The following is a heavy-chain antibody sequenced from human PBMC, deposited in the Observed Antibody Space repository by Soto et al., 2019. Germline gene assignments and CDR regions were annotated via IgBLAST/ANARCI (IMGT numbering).Heavy chain of an antibody. Sequence: GGSLRLSCAPSGFTFSNYGMHWVRQTPGKGLEWVAVIWSDGSRTVYEDSVKGRFTISRDNSENTLFLQMNSLRAEDTGVYYCARDDDSQANAFDYWGQGTLVTVSS. D-gene: IGHD2-15*01. CDR2: IWSDGSRT. CDR1: GFTFSNYG. V-gene: IGHV3-33*01. J-gene: IGHJ4*02. CDR3: ARDDDSQANAFDY.